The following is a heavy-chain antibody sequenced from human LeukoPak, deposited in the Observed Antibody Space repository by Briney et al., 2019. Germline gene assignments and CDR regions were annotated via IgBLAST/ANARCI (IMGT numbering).Heavy chain of an antibody. J-gene: IGHJ3*02. D-gene: IGHD1-26*01. V-gene: IGHV3-33*01. Sequence: GGSLRLSCAASGFNFSSYGMHWVRQAPGKGLEWVTVIWYDGSHKYYAESVKGRFTITRDNSKNMVYLQMNSLRAEDTAVYYCARSLGGSYYPDAFDIWGQGTMVTVSS. CDR2: IWYDGSHK. CDR3: ARSLGGSYYPDAFDI. CDR1: GFNFSSYG.